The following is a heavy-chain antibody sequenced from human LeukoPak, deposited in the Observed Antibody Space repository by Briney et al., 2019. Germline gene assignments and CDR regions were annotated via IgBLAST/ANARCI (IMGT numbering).Heavy chain of an antibody. CDR2: IRTNDGNT. D-gene: IGHD2-15*01. J-gene: IGHJ5*02. V-gene: IGHV1-18*01. Sequence: ASVKVSCKASGYTFTSYGITWVRQAPGQGLEWMGWIRTNDGNTNYARKLQGRVTMTTDTSTGTAYMELRSLRSDDTAVYYCARVEGFCSGGSCYVSWFDPWGQGTLVTVSS. CDR3: ARVEGFCSGGSCYVSWFDP. CDR1: GYTFTSYG.